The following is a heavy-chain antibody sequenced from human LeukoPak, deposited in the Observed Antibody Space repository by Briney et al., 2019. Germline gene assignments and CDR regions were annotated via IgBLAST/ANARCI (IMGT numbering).Heavy chain of an antibody. CDR3: AKGEQDGYNYYFDY. CDR1: GFTFDDYA. V-gene: IGHV3-9*03. CDR2: ISWNSGSI. J-gene: IGHJ4*02. Sequence: GGSLRLSCAASGFTFDDYAMHWVRQAPGKGLEWVSGISWNSGSIGYADSVKGRFPISRDNAKNSLYLQMNSLRAEDMALYYCAKGEQDGYNYYFDYWGQGTLVTVSS. D-gene: IGHD5-24*01.